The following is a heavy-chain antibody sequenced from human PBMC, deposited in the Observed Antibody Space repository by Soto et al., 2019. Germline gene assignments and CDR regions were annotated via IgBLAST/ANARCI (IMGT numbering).Heavy chain of an antibody. D-gene: IGHD3-22*01. V-gene: IGHV3-13*04. CDR1: GFTFSSYD. J-gene: IGHJ6*02. Sequence: TGGSLRLSCAASGFTFSSYDMHWVRQATGKGLEWVSAIGTAGDTYYPGSVKGRFTISRENAKNSLYLQMNSLRAGDTAVYYCARSRGYDSSGYPYYYYGMDVWGQGTTVTVSS. CDR2: IGTAGDT. CDR3: ARSRGYDSSGYPYYYYGMDV.